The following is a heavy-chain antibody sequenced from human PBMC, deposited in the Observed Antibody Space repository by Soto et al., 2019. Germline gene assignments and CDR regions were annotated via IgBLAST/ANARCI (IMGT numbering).Heavy chain of an antibody. CDR2: IYYSGTT. Sequence: SETLSLTCTVSGGSISSNVYYWSWIRQHPGKGLEWIGYIYYSGTTYYNPSLKSRATISVDTSKDQFSLKLSSVTAADTAVYYCAREPVAIDYWGQGTLVTAPQ. CDR1: GGSISSNVYY. J-gene: IGHJ4*02. CDR3: AREPVAIDY. D-gene: IGHD5-12*01. V-gene: IGHV4-31*03.